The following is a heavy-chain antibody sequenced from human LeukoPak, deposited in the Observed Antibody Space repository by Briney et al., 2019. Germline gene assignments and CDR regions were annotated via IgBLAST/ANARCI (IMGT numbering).Heavy chain of an antibody. CDR1: GGTFSSYA. Sequence: SVKVSCKASGGTFSSYAISWVRQAPGQGLEWMGRIIPIFGTANYAQKFQGRVTITTDESTSTAYMELSSLRSEDTAVYYCARGDSTSSNFDWFDPWGQGTLVTVSS. J-gene: IGHJ5*02. D-gene: IGHD6-6*01. CDR3: ARGDSTSSNFDWFDP. V-gene: IGHV1-69*05. CDR2: IIPIFGTA.